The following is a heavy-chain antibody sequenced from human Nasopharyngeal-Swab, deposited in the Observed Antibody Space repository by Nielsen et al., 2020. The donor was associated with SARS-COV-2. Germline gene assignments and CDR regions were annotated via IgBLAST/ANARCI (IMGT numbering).Heavy chain of an antibody. D-gene: IGHD1-26*01. CDR1: GFTFSDYY. CDR2: ISSSSSYI. Sequence: GESLKISCAASGFTFSDYYMSWIRQAPGKGLEWVSSISSSSSYIYYADSVKGRFTISRDNAKNSLYLQMNSLRAEDTAVYYCARDIGDGFDYWGQGTLVTVSS. CDR3: ARDIGDGFDY. J-gene: IGHJ4*02. V-gene: IGHV3-11*06.